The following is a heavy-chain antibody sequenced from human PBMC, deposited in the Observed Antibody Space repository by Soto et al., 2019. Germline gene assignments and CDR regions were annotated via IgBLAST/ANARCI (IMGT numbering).Heavy chain of an antibody. Sequence: QVQLVQSGAEVKKPGSSVKVSCKASGGTFSSYTISWVRQAPGQGLEWMGRIIPILGIANYAQKFQGRVTISADKYTSKASMELSSLRSEDTAVYYRARVEIDYADFVGYLDYWGQGTLVTVSS. CDR2: IIPILGIA. CDR1: GGTFSSYT. J-gene: IGHJ4*02. CDR3: ARVEIDYADFVGYLDY. D-gene: IGHD4-17*01. V-gene: IGHV1-69*02.